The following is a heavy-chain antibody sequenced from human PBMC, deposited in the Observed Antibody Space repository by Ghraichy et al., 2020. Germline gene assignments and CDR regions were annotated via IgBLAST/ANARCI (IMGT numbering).Heavy chain of an antibody. D-gene: IGHD6-19*01. CDR2: INPNSGGT. V-gene: IGHV1-2*04. CDR1: GYTFTGYY. Sequence: ASVKVSCKASGYTFTGYYMHWVRQAPGQGLEWMGWINPNSGGTNYAQKFQGWVTMTRDTSISTAYMELSRLRSDDTAVYYCARAGYSGWYETYYYGMDVWGQGTTVTVSS. J-gene: IGHJ6*02. CDR3: ARAGYSGWYETYYYGMDV.